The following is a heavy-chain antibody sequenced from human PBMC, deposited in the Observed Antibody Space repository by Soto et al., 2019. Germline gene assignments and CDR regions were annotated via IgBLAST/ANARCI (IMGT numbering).Heavy chain of an antibody. J-gene: IGHJ5*02. CDR1: GGSISSGGYY. D-gene: IGHD6-19*01. CDR2: IYYSGST. CDR3: ARSRLVVWFDP. V-gene: IGHV4-31*03. Sequence: PSETLSLTCTVSGGSISSGGYYWSWIRQHPGKGLEWIGYIYYSGSTYYNPSLKSRVTISVDTSKNQFSLKLSSVTAADTAVYYCARSRLVVWFDPWGQGTLVTVSS.